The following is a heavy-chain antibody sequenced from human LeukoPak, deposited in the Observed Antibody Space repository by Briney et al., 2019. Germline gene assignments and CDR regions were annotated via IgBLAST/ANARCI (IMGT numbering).Heavy chain of an antibody. V-gene: IGHV1-69*13. D-gene: IGHD6-13*01. CDR1: GGTFSSYA. CDR2: IISIFGTA. CDR3: ARGFQPAAAGDY. J-gene: IGHJ4*02. Sequence: GASVKVSCKASGGTFSSYAISWVRQAPGQGLEWMGGIISIFGTANYAQKFQGRVTITADESTSTAYMELSSLRSEDTAVYYCARGFQPAAAGDYWGQGTLVTVSS.